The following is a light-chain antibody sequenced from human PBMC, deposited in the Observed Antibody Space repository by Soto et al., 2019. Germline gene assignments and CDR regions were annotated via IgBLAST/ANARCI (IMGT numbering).Light chain of an antibody. J-gene: IGKJ1*01. CDR3: LQDYTYPWT. V-gene: IGKV1-6*01. Sequence: IQMTQSPSSLSASVGDRVTITCRASQGISNELGWYQQRPGKAPKVLISGASNLQSGVPSRFSGSASGTDVTLTISSLQPEDFATYYCLQDYTYPWTFGQGTKVEMK. CDR2: GAS. CDR1: QGISNE.